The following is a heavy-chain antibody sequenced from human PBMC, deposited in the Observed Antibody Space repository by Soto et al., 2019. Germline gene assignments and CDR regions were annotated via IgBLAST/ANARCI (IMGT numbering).Heavy chain of an antibody. V-gene: IGHV5-51*01. CDR3: ARQADYNILTGYFYYFDY. CDR1: GYSFTDYW. J-gene: IGHJ4*02. Sequence: GESLKISCTSSGYSFTDYWIGWVRQMPGKGLEWMGIIYPGDSDARYSPSFQGQVTISVDTSINTAFLRWNSLTASDTAMYYCARQADYNILTGYFYYFDYWGQGSLVTSPQ. D-gene: IGHD3-9*01. CDR2: IYPGDSDA.